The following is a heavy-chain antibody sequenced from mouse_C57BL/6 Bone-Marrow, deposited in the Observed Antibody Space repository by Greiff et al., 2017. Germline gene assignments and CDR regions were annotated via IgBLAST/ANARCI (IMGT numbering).Heavy chain of an antibody. CDR1: GYTFTSYW. D-gene: IGHD2-2*01. CDR3: ANYYGYEAY. J-gene: IGHJ3*01. V-gene: IGHV1-50*01. CDR2: IDPSDSYT. Sequence: QVQLKQPGAELVKPGASVKLSCKASGYTFTSYWMQWVKQRPGQGLEWIGEIDPSDSYTNYNQKFKGKATLTVDTSSSTAYMQLSSLTSEDSAVYYCANYYGYEAYWGQGTLVTVSA.